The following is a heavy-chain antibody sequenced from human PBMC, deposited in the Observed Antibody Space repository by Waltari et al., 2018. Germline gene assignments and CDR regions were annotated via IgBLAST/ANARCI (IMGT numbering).Heavy chain of an antibody. J-gene: IGHJ4*02. Sequence: QVQLQESGPGLVKPSETLSLTCTVSGGSISSHYWSWIRQPPGKGLEWIGYIYYSGSTNYNPALKSGVTIAVDTSKNQFSRKLSSVTAADTAVYYCARDGKDGYNNYWGQGTLVTVSS. CDR1: GGSISSHY. D-gene: IGHD5-12*01. CDR3: ARDGKDGYNNY. V-gene: IGHV4-59*11. CDR2: IYYSGST.